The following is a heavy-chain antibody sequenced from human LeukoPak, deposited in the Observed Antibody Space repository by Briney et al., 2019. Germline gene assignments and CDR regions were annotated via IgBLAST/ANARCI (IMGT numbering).Heavy chain of an antibody. CDR3: AKGGEYQLPGDY. D-gene: IGHD2-2*01. Sequence: PGGSLRLSCAASGFTFNNYALSWVRQAPGKGLEWVSAISGSGGDTYYADSVKGRFTISRDISKNTLYLQMNSLRVEDTAVYYCAKGGEYQLPGDYWGQGTLVTVSS. J-gene: IGHJ4*02. V-gene: IGHV3-23*01. CDR2: ISGSGGDT. CDR1: GFTFNNYA.